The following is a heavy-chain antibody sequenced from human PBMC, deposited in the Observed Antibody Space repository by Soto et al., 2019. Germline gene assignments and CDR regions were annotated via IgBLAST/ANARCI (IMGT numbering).Heavy chain of an antibody. J-gene: IGHJ4*02. CDR3: ARSYYGSGSYYKDY. D-gene: IGHD3-10*01. CDR1: GGSISSGGYY. V-gene: IGHV4-31*03. Sequence: QVQLQESGPGLVKPSQTLSLTCTVSGGSISSGGYYWSWIRQHPGKGLEWIGYIYYSGGTYYNPSLQSRVTISVHTSKNQFSLKLSSVTAADTAVYYCARSYYGSGSYYKDYWGQGTLVTVSS. CDR2: IYYSGGT.